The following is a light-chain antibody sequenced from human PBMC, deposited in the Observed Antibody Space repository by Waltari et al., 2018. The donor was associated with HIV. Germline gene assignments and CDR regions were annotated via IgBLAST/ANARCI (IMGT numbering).Light chain of an antibody. Sequence: QSALTQPASVSGSPGQSITISCTGTSSDVGGFNFVSWYQQHPGKAPKLMIYDVTKRPSGVPDRFSGSKFDNTASLTISGLQADDEADYYCCSYAGSYTLVVFGGGTKLTVL. V-gene: IGLV2-11*01. J-gene: IGLJ2*01. CDR1: SSDVGGFNF. CDR2: DVT. CDR3: CSYAGSYTLVV.